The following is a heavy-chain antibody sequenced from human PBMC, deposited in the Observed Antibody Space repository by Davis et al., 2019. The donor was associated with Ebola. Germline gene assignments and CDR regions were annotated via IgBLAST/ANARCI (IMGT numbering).Heavy chain of an antibody. CDR2: ISSGGHDT. J-gene: IGHJ2*01. Sequence: GESLKISCGASGFTFSRHSMNWVRQAPGKGLEWIAFISSGGHDTYYAEPVRGRFTISRDNAKNLLYLQLNSLRDEDTALYYCAKDAEDGSGNWFFDFRGRGALVTVSS. CDR3: AKDAEDGSGNWFFDF. V-gene: IGHV3-48*02. CDR1: GFTFSRHS. D-gene: IGHD5-24*01.